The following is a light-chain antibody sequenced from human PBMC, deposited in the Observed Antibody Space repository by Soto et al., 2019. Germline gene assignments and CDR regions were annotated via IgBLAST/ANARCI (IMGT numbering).Light chain of an antibody. V-gene: IGKV3D-15*01. CDR1: QSVSSSY. J-gene: IGKJ5*01. CDR3: QQYKSWPPIT. CDR2: GAS. Sequence: IGMPQSPSTLSLSPGESAPLSCRASQSVSSSYLAWYQQKPGQAPRLLIYGASSRATGIPDRFSGTGSGTEFTLTISSLKSEDYAVYYCQQYKSWPPITFGQGTRLEIK.